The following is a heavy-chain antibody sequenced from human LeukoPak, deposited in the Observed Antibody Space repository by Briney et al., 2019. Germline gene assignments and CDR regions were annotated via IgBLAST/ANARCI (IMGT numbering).Heavy chain of an antibody. CDR3: AREAAEAGSYYFDY. CDR2: ISWNSGSI. CDR1: GFTFDDYA. Sequence: GGSLRLSCAASGFTFDDYAMHWVRQAPGKGLEWVSGISWNSGSIGYADSVKGRFTISRDNAKNSLYLQMNSLRAEDTAVYYCAREAAEAGSYYFDYWGQGALVTVSS. V-gene: IGHV3-9*01. D-gene: IGHD6-13*01. J-gene: IGHJ4*02.